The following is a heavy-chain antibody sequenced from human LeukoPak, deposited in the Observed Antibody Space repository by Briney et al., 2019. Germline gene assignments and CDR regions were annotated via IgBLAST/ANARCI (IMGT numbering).Heavy chain of an antibody. CDR2: IKQDGSEK. J-gene: IGHJ3*02. Sequence: GRSLRLSCAASGFTFSSYWMSWVRQAPGKGLEWVANIKQDGSEKYYVDSVKGRFTISRDNAKNSLYLQMNSLRAEDTAVYYCASPIVGDPGAAFDIRGQGTMVTVSS. D-gene: IGHD1-26*01. V-gene: IGHV3-7*01. CDR3: ASPIVGDPGAAFDI. CDR1: GFTFSSYW.